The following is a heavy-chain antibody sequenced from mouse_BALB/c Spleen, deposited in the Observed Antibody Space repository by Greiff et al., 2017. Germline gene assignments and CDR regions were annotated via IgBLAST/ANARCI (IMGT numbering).Heavy chain of an antibody. D-gene: IGHD2-3*01. J-gene: IGHJ4*01. Sequence: EVQLVESGPSLVKPSQTLSLTCSVTGDSITSGYWNWIRKFPGNKLEYMGYISYSGSTYYNPSLKSRISITRDTSKNQYYLQLNSVTTEDTATYYCARSGRDGYYVFMDYWGQGTSVTVSS. CDR3: ARSGRDGYYVFMDY. V-gene: IGHV3-8*02. CDR1: GDSITSGY. CDR2: ISYSGST.